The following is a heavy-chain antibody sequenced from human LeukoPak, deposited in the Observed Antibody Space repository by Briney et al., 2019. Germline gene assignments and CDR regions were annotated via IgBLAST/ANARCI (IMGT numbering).Heavy chain of an antibody. Sequence: GESLKISCKGSGYSFTTYWIGWVRQMPGKGLEWMGIIYPGDSDTRYSPSFQGQVTISADRSITTAYLQWSSLKASDTAMYYCARQLGIRLNYSDNWGQGTLVTVSS. J-gene: IGHJ4*02. CDR2: IYPGDSDT. CDR1: GYSFTTYW. V-gene: IGHV5-51*01. D-gene: IGHD7-27*01. CDR3: ARQLGIRLNYSDN.